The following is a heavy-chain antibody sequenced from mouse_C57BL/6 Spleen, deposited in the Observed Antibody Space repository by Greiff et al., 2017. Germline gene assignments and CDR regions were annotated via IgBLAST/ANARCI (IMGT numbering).Heavy chain of an antibody. D-gene: IGHD1-1*01. CDR2: IVPSDSYT. J-gene: IGHJ3*01. CDR3: ASYGGGFAY. V-gene: IGHV1-59*01. Sequence: QVQLQQPGAELVRPGTSVTLSCKASGYTFTSYWLHWVKQRPGQGLEWIGVIVPSDSYTNYNQKFKGKATLTVDTSSSTAYMQLSSLTSEDSAVYYCASYGGGFAYWGQGTLVTVSA. CDR1: GYTFTSYW.